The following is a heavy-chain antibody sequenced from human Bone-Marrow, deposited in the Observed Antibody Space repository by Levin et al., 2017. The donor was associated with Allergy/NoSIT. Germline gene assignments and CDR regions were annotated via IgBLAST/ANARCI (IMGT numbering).Heavy chain of an antibody. J-gene: IGHJ6*03. Sequence: GESLKISCKASGYTFTGYYMHWVRQAPGQGLEWMGRINPNSGGTNYAQKFQGRVTMTRDTSISTAYMELSRLRSDDTAVYYCARMTQDIVVVPAAIFAYDYMDVWGKGTTVTVSS. D-gene: IGHD2-2*01. CDR1: GYTFTGYY. V-gene: IGHV1-2*06. CDR2: INPNSGGT. CDR3: ARMTQDIVVVPAAIFAYDYMDV.